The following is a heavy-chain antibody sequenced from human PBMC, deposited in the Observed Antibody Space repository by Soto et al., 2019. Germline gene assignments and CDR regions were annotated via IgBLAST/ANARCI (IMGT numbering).Heavy chain of an antibody. Sequence: VGSLRLSCAASGFTFSSYAMSWVRQAPGKGLEWVSAISGSGGTTYYADSVQGRFTISRDNSKNTLYLQMNSLRAEDTAVYYCAKGALSSGWYWGQGTLVTVSS. CDR1: GFTFSSYA. V-gene: IGHV3-23*01. CDR3: AKGALSSGWY. J-gene: IGHJ4*02. CDR2: ISGSGGTT. D-gene: IGHD6-19*01.